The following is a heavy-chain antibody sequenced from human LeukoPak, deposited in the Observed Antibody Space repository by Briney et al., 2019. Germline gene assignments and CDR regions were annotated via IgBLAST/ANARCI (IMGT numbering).Heavy chain of an antibody. Sequence: SETLSLTCTVSGGSISSGGYYWSWIRQHPGKGLEWIGYIYYSGSTYYNPSLKSRVTISVDTSKNQFSLKLSSVTAADTAVYHCARDSPDAFDIWGQGTMVTVSS. V-gene: IGHV4-31*03. CDR1: GGSISSGGYY. CDR3: ARDSPDAFDI. J-gene: IGHJ3*02. CDR2: IYYSGST.